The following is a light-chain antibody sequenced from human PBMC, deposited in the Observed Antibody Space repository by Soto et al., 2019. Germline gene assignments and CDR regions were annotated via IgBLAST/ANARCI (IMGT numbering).Light chain of an antibody. J-gene: IGKJ1*01. Sequence: DIQMTQYTSSLSASVGDIVTITCLASQSISSYLNWYQQKPGKAPKLLIYAASSLQSGVPSRFSGSGSGTDFTLTISSLQPEDFATYYCQQSYSTPPTFGQGTKVDIK. CDR3: QQSYSTPPT. V-gene: IGKV1-39*01. CDR1: QSISSY. CDR2: AAS.